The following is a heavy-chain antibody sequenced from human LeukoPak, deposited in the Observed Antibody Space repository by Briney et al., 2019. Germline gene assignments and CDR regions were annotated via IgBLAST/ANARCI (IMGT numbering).Heavy chain of an antibody. CDR3: ARLKVGMTSIDF. J-gene: IGHJ4*02. V-gene: IGHV1-2*02. CDR1: GYTFSGHW. CDR2: INPNSGGT. D-gene: IGHD1-26*01. Sequence: ASVKVSCKTSGYTFSGHWLQWVRQAPGQGLEWMGWINPNSGGTNYAQKFQGRVTMTRDTSISTAYMELSSLTSDDTAVYYCARLKVGMTSIDFCGQGALVTVSS.